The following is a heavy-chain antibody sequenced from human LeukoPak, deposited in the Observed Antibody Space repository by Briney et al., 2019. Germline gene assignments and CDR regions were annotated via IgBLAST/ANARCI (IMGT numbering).Heavy chain of an antibody. CDR1: GGTFSSYA. Sequence: GASVKVSCKASGGTFSSYAISWVRQAPGQGLEWMGRTIPIFGTANYAQKFQGRVTITTDESTSTAYMELSSLRSEDTAVYYCARERSTSLHYHYYMDVWGKGTTVTVSS. CDR3: ARERSTSLHYHYYMDV. V-gene: IGHV1-69*05. D-gene: IGHD2-2*01. J-gene: IGHJ6*03. CDR2: TIPIFGTA.